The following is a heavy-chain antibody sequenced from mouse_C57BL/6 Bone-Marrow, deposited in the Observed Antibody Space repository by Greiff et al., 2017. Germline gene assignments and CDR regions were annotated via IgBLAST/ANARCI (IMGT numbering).Heavy chain of an antibody. Sequence: VHVKQPGAELVRPGASVKLSCTASGFNIKDDYMHWVKQRPEQGLEWIGWIDPENGDTEYASKFQGKATITADTSSNTAYLQLSSLTSEDTAVYYCTTVVHYWGQGTTLTVSS. J-gene: IGHJ2*01. V-gene: IGHV14-4*01. CDR3: TTVVHY. D-gene: IGHD1-1*01. CDR2: IDPENGDT. CDR1: GFNIKDDY.